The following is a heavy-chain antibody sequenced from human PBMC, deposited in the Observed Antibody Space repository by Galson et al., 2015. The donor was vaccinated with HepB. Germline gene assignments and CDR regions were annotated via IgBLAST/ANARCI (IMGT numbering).Heavy chain of an antibody. J-gene: IGHJ5*02. V-gene: IGHV3-30*04. CDR2: ISYDGRNT. CDR1: GFTFSNYP. CDR3: VRDGDP. Sequence: SLRLSCAASGFTFSNYPMHWVRQAPGRGLEWVAVISYDGRNTYYADSVKGRFTISRDNSKNTLYLQVSSLRAEDTAVYYCVRDGDPWGQGTLVTVSS.